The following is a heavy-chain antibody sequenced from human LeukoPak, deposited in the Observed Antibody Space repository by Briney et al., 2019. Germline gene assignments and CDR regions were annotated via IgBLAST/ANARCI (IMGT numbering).Heavy chain of an antibody. V-gene: IGHV4-59*01. D-gene: IGHD6-13*01. CDR1: GGXLSTYY. CDR3: ARPYYSSSWPDAFDI. Sequence: SETLSLTCTVSGGXLSTYYWSWIRQPPGKGLEWLGYIYYSGSTNYNPSLKSRVTISVDTSKNQFSLKLSSVTVADTAVYYCARPYYSSSWPDAFDIWGQGTMVTVSS. CDR2: IYYSGST. J-gene: IGHJ3*02.